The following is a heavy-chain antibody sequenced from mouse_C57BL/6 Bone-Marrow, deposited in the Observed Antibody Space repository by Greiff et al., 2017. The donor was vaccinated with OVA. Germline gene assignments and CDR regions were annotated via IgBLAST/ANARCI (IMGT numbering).Heavy chain of an antibody. J-gene: IGHJ4*01. CDR1: GFTFSDYG. V-gene: IGHV5-17*01. Sequence: EVMLVESGGGLVKPGGSLKLSCAASGFTFSDYGMHWVRQAPEKGLEWVAYISSGSSTIYSADTVKGRFTISRDNAKNTLFLQITSLRSEDTARYYGARGYFGDYGSSYYAMDYWGQGTSVTVSS. D-gene: IGHD1-1*01. CDR3: ARGYFGDYGSSYYAMDY. CDR2: ISSGSSTI.